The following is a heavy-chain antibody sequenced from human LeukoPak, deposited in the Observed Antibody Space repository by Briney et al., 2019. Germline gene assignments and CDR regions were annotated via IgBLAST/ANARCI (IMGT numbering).Heavy chain of an antibody. CDR1: GGSFSGYY. CDR2: INHSGST. D-gene: IGHD2-2*01. J-gene: IGHJ5*02. Sequence: KPSETLSLTCAVYGGSFSGYYWSWIRQPPGKGLEWIGEINHSGSTNYNPSLKSRVTISVDTSKNQFSLKLSSVTAADTAVYYCARGRVGYCSSTSCYRWFDPWGQGILVTVSS. V-gene: IGHV4-34*01. CDR3: ARGRVGYCSSTSCYRWFDP.